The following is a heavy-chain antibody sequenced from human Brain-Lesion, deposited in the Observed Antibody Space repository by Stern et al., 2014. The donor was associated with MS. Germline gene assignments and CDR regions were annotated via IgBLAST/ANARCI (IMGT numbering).Heavy chain of an antibody. Sequence: QVQLVESGAEVKKPGAPVKVSCKTSGYIFTGYYIPWVRQAPGQGHEWMPWINPNTGGTKYAQKFQGRVTMSRDTSISTAYVELSSLTSDDTAVYYCARDQRGITIFGVVTDYYYLGMDVWGQGTTVTVSS. CDR1: GYIFTGYY. D-gene: IGHD3-3*01. CDR2: INPNTGGT. V-gene: IGHV1-2*02. CDR3: ARDQRGITIFGVVTDYYYLGMDV. J-gene: IGHJ6*02.